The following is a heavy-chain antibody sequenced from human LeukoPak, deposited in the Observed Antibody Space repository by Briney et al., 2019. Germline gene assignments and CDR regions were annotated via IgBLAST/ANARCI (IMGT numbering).Heavy chain of an antibody. CDR3: ARLGLAQTIWAAYYFDY. Sequence: PSETLSLTCTVSGDSISSNNYYWGWIRQPPGKGLEWIGSISYSGSTYYNPSLKSRVTISLDTSKNQFSLKLSSVTAADTAVYYCARLGLAQTIWAAYYFDYWGQGTLVTVSS. CDR2: ISYSGST. J-gene: IGHJ4*02. V-gene: IGHV4-39*07. CDR1: GDSISSNNYY. D-gene: IGHD2/OR15-2a*01.